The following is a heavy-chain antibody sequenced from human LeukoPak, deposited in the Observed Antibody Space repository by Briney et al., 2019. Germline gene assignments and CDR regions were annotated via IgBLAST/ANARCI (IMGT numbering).Heavy chain of an antibody. J-gene: IGHJ4*02. D-gene: IGHD2-2*01. V-gene: IGHV3-30-3*01. CDR3: AREGKVVPAAIDY. CDR1: GFTFSSYA. Sequence: GGSLRLSCAASGFTFSSYAMHWVRQAPGKGLEWVAVISYDGSNKYYADSVKGRFTISRDNSKNTLYLQMNSLRAEDTAVYYCAREGKVVPAAIDYWGQGTLVTVSS. CDR2: ISYDGSNK.